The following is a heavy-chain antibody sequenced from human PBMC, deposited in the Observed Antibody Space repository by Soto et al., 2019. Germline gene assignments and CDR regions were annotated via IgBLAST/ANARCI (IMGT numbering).Heavy chain of an antibody. CDR3: AKAYFVRSSEQPYYLDY. CDR2: ISGSGGRS. CDR1: GFTFSNYA. J-gene: IGHJ4*02. D-gene: IGHD3-10*01. V-gene: IGHV3-23*01. Sequence: GGSLRLSCAASGFTFSNYAMTWVRQGPGKGLEWVSGISGSGGRSYYADSVKGRFTISRDNSKSTLYLQMNSLRAEDTAVYYCAKAYFVRSSEQPYYLDYWGQGTLVTVSS.